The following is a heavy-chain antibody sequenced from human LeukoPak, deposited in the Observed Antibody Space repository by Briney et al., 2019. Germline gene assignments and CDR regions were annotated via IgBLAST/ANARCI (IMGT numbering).Heavy chain of an antibody. CDR1: GGSFSGYY. CDR2: INHSGST. Sequence: PSETLSLTCAVYGGSFSGYYWSWIRQPPGKGLEWIGEINHSGSTNYNPSLKSRVTISVDTSKNQFSLKLSSVTAADTAVYYCARGGHDYIWGSYRVKYYMDVWGKGTTVTVSS. D-gene: IGHD3-16*02. J-gene: IGHJ6*03. CDR3: ARGGHDYIWGSYRVKYYMDV. V-gene: IGHV4-34*01.